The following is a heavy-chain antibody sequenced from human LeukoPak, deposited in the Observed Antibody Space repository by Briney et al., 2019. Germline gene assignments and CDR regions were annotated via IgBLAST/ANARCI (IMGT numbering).Heavy chain of an antibody. CDR1: GFTFSSNW. J-gene: IGHJ3*02. CDR2: IKQDGNEK. CDR3: ARDPPRDI. Sequence: PGGSLRLSCAASGFTFSSNWMSWVRQAPGKGLEWVANIKQDGNEKYYVDSVKGRFTISRDNTKNSLYLQMNSLRAEDTAVHYCARDPPRDIWGQGTMVTVSS. V-gene: IGHV3-7*01.